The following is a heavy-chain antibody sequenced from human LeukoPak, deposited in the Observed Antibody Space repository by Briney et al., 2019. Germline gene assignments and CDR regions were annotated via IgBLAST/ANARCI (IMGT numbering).Heavy chain of an antibody. CDR3: ARSFYYDFWSGIEWYSAYYFDH. V-gene: IGHV4-30-4*01. CDR1: GGSISSGDYY. D-gene: IGHD3-3*01. CDR2: IYYSGST. Sequence: PSQTLSLTCTVSGGSISSGDYYWSWIRQPPGKGLEWIGYIYYSGSTYYNPSLKSRVTISVDTSKNQFSLKLKSVTAADTAVYYCARSFYYDFWSGIEWYSAYYFDHWGQGTLVTVSS. J-gene: IGHJ4*02.